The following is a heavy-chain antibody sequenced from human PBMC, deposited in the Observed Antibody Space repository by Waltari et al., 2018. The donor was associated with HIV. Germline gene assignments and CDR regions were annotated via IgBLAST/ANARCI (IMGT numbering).Heavy chain of an antibody. D-gene: IGHD5-12*01. CDR2: INTGDGST. V-gene: IGHV1-3*04. Sequence: QVQLVQSGAEMRKPGASVKVSCTASKYTFASYGIHWLRQAPGQRLEWMGWINTGDGSTKYSQKCQGRVTITRDTSASTAYMQRSSLGSEDTAIYYCARELRFDIVFDYWGQGTLVTVSS. CDR1: KYTFASYG. J-gene: IGHJ4*02. CDR3: ARELRFDIVFDY.